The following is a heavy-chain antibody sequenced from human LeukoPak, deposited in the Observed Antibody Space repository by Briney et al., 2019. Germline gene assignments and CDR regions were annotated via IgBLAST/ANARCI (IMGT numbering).Heavy chain of an antibody. J-gene: IGHJ4*02. V-gene: IGHV3-73*01. CDR2: IRSKANNYAT. D-gene: IGHD3-16*01. Sequence: PGGSLKLSCAASGFTFSGSAMHWVRQASGKGLEWLGHIRSKANNYATAYAALVKGRFTISRDDSKNTAYLQVNGLKIEDTAVYYCARHGLAFDYWGQGTLVTVSS. CDR3: ARHGLAFDY. CDR1: GFTFSGSA.